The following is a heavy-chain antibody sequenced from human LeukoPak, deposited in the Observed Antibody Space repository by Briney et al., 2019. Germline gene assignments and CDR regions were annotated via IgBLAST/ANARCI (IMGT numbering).Heavy chain of an antibody. CDR2: ISSSGSTI. Sequence: GGSLRLSCAASGFTFSDYYMSWIRQAPGKGLEWVSYISSSGSTIYYADSVKGRFTISRDNAKNSLYLQMNSLRAEDTAVYYCARERPDIVVVPAAPDYYYYYMDVWGKGTTVTVSS. D-gene: IGHD2-2*01. V-gene: IGHV3-11*01. CDR3: ARERPDIVVVPAAPDYYYYYMDV. CDR1: GFTFSDYY. J-gene: IGHJ6*03.